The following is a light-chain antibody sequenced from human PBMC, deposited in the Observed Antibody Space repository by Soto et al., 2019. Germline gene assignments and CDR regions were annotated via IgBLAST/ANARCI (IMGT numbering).Light chain of an antibody. CDR1: SSNS. CDR3: SSWDDGVSGWV. V-gene: IGLV1-44*01. CDR2: SNN. J-gene: IGLJ3*02. Sequence: QSVLTQPPSASGTPGQRVTISCSGTSSNSVRWYQRFPGSAPKLLIYSNNQRPSGVPDRVSGSKSGTSASLAISWLQSEDEADYYCSSWDDGVSGWVFGGGTKLTVL.